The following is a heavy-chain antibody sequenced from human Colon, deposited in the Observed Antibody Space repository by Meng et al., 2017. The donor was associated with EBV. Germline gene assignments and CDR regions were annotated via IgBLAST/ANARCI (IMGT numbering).Heavy chain of an antibody. V-gene: IGHV4-31*03. J-gene: IGHJ4*02. D-gene: IGHD6-19*01. CDR1: GGLVSSGGYY. CDR2: IYYSGST. Sequence: PVQEPSPGLVKPSQTLSPSCTVTGGLVSSGGYYWTWIRQHPGKGLEWFGHIYYSGSTFYNPSLKRRVIISIDTSKNQFSLNLRSVTAADTAVYYCARVSSGWDYFDYWGQGTLVTVSS. CDR3: ARVSSGWDYFDY.